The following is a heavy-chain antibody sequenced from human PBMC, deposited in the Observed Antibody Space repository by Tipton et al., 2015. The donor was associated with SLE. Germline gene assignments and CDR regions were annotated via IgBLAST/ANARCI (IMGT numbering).Heavy chain of an antibody. J-gene: IGHJ4*02. V-gene: IGHV3-21*01. Sequence: SLRLSCAASGFTFNNYTMNWVRQAPGKGLEWVASISSRSGDIYYADSVEGRFNISRDNAKDSLYLQMHSLRAEDTAVYYCARYYYDASGVVFFDYWGQGTPVTVSS. CDR1: GFTFNNYT. CDR2: ISSRSGDI. D-gene: IGHD3-22*01. CDR3: ARYYYDASGVVFFDY.